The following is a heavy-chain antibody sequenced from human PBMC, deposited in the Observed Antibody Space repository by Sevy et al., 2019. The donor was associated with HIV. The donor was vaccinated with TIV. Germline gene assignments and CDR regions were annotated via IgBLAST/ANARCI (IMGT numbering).Heavy chain of an antibody. V-gene: IGHV4-61*02. CDR2: IYTSGST. CDR1: GGSISSGSYY. CDR3: AIVILEKDLSSSWYPGYMDV. D-gene: IGHD6-13*01. J-gene: IGHJ6*03. Sequence: SETLSLTCTVSGGSISSGSYYWSWIRQPAGKGLEWIGRIYTSGSTNYNPSLKSRVTISVDTSKNQFSLKLSSVTAADTAVYYCAIVILEKDLSSSWYPGYMDVWGKGTTVTVSS.